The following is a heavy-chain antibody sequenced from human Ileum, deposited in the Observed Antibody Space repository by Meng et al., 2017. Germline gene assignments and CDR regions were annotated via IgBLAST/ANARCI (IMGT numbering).Heavy chain of an antibody. D-gene: IGHD3-10*02. CDR2: VYHSGST. CDR1: DGSIESNNW. J-gene: IGHJ2*01. Sequence: VPLPASGPGLLKPSETLSLTCAASDGSIESNNWWTWVRQPPGQGLEWIGEVYHSGSTHYNPSLQSRVTISIDNSKNRFSLSLNSVTAADTAIYYCARADYVRYFDLWGRGTLVTVSS. V-gene: IGHV4-4*02. CDR3: ARADYVRYFDL.